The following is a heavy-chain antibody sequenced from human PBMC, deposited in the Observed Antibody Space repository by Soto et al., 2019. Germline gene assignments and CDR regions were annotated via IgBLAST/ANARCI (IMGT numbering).Heavy chain of an antibody. CDR1: GGSISSGVYY. D-gene: IGHD3-22*01. V-gene: IGHV4-31*02. Sequence: PSETLSLTCTVSGGSISSGVYYWSWIRQHPGKGLEWIGYIYYSGITYYNPSLKSRVTISVDTSKNQFSLKLSSVTAADTAVYYCARENDSSGYYRAWGQGTLVTVSS. J-gene: IGHJ4*02. CDR3: ARENDSSGYYRA. CDR2: IYYSGIT.